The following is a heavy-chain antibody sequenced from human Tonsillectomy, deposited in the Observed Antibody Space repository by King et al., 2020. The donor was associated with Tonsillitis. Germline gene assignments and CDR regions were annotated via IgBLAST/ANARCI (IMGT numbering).Heavy chain of an antibody. CDR1: GYTFTSYH. J-gene: IGHJ4*02. CDR2: ISSYNGKT. D-gene: IGHD5-24*01. V-gene: IGHV1-18*01. Sequence: VQLVESGGEVKKPGASVKVSCQASGYTFTSYHISWVRQAPGKGLEWMGWISSYNGKTNYAQKLQGRVTMTTDTTTSTAYMELRSLRSDDTAVYYCARVGDGYNAARIHDYWGQGTLVSVSS. CDR3: ARVGDGYNAARIHDY.